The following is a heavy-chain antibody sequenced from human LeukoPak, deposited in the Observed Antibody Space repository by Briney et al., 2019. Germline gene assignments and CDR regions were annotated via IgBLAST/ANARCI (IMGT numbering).Heavy chain of an antibody. Sequence: GGSLRLSCAASGFTFSSYWMSWVRQAPGKGLEWVAVISYDGSNKYYADSVKGRFTISRDNSKNTLYLQMNSLRAEDTAVYYCAKSLYGFGELLPYFDYWGQGTLVTVSS. CDR2: ISYDGSNK. CDR3: AKSLYGFGELLPYFDY. D-gene: IGHD3-10*01. J-gene: IGHJ4*02. CDR1: GFTFSSYW. V-gene: IGHV3-30*18.